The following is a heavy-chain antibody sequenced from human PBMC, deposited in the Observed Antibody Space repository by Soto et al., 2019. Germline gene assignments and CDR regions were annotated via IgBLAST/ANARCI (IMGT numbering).Heavy chain of an antibody. CDR3: ARERPGLAYSNPDYYMDV. J-gene: IGHJ6*03. CDR1: GGTFSSYT. Sequence: SVKVSCKASGGTFSSYTISWVRQAPGQGLEWMGRIIPILGMANYAQKFQGRVTMTTDKSTSTAYMELSSLRSEDTAVYYCARERPGLAYSNPDYYMDVWGKGTTVTVSS. D-gene: IGHD4-4*01. V-gene: IGHV1-69*04. CDR2: IIPILGMA.